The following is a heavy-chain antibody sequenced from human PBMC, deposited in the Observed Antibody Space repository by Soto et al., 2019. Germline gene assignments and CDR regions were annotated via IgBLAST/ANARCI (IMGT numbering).Heavy chain of an antibody. Sequence: PGGSLRLSCAASVFTFSSYAMHWFRQAAVKGLEWVAVISYDGSNKYYADSVKGRFTISRDNSKNTLYLQMNSLRAEDTAVYYCARWYSSSWFQTYYFDYWGQGTLVTVSS. CDR1: VFTFSSYA. J-gene: IGHJ4*02. V-gene: IGHV3-30-3*01. CDR3: ARWYSSSWFQTYYFDY. CDR2: ISYDGSNK. D-gene: IGHD6-13*01.